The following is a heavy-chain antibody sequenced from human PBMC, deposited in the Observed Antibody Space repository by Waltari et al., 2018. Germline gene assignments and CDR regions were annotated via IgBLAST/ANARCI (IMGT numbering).Heavy chain of an antibody. CDR3: AKTSGGDYYYYYYMDV. Sequence: EVQLVESGGGLVQPGESLRLSCAASGFTFSSYALSWVRQAPGKGLEWVSAISGSGGSTYYADSVKGRFTISRDNSKNTLYLQMNSLRAEDTAVYYCAKTSGGDYYYYYYMDVWGKGTTVTVSS. V-gene: IGHV3-23*04. CDR1: GFTFSSYA. D-gene: IGHD3-10*01. J-gene: IGHJ6*03. CDR2: ISGSGGST.